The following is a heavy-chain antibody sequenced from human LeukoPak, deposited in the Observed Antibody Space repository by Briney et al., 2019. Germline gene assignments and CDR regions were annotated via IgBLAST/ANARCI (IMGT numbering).Heavy chain of an antibody. J-gene: IGHJ4*02. CDR2: MSSDASSE. CDR1: GFTFNIYS. D-gene: IGHD6-13*01. Sequence: PGGSLRLSCAASGFTFNIYSMYWVRQAPGKGLEWVASMSSDASSEYYADSVKGRFTISRDNSKNMLYLQINSLRAEDTAVYHCARKKMAAAGKGAFDYWGQGTLVTASS. V-gene: IGHV3-30*04. CDR3: ARKKMAAAGKGAFDY.